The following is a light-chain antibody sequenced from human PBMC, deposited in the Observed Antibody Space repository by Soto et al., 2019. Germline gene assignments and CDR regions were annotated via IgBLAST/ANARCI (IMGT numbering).Light chain of an antibody. Sequence: EIVLTQSPGTLSLSPGERATLSCRASQSVSSNFLAWYQQKPGQAPRLLIYDAYNRATGIPVRFSGSGSGTDFTLTISSLEPEDFAVYYCQQRSNWAPITFGPGTKGDIK. V-gene: IGKV3D-20*02. CDR2: DAY. CDR1: QSVSSNF. J-gene: IGKJ3*01. CDR3: QQRSNWAPIT.